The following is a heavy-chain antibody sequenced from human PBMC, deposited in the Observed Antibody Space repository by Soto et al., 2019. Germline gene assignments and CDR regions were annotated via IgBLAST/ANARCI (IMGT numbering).Heavy chain of an antibody. J-gene: IGHJ6*03. CDR2: INHSGST. CDR3: ARIAARPPHYYYYYYMDV. D-gene: IGHD6-6*01. Sequence: SETLSLTCAVYGGSFSGYYWSWIRQPPGKGLEWVGEINHSGSTNYNPSLKSRVTISVDTSKNQFSLKLSSVTAADTAVYYCARIAARPPHYYYYYYMDVWGKATTVTVSS. V-gene: IGHV4-34*01. CDR1: GGSFSGYY.